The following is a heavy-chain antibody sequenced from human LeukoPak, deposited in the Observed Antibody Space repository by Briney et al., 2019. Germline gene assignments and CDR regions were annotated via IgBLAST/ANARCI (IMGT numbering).Heavy chain of an antibody. CDR2: ISSNGGST. J-gene: IGHJ3*02. CDR3: ARAGEGGPRSFFDI. CDR1: GFTFSSYA. V-gene: IGHV3-64*01. Sequence: PGGSLRLFCAASGFTFSSYAMHWVRQAPGKGLEYVSAISSNGGSTYYANSVKGRFTISRDNSKNTLYLQMGSLRAEDMAVYYCARAGEGGPRSFFDIWGQGTMVTVSS. D-gene: IGHD1-26*01.